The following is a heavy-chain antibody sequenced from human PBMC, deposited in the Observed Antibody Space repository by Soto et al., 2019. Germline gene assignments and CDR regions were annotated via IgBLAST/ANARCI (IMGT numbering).Heavy chain of an antibody. Sequence: GGSLRLSCVASGCTFSSYGIHWVRQAPGRGLEWVAVISYDGSNKYYADPVKGRFTISRDNFKNTLYLQMNSLRAEDTAVYYCAKERYGQLYLEDYGMDVWGQGTTVTVSS. CDR1: GCTFSSYG. CDR2: ISYDGSNK. J-gene: IGHJ6*02. CDR3: AKERYGQLYLEDYGMDV. V-gene: IGHV3-30*18. D-gene: IGHD3-16*01.